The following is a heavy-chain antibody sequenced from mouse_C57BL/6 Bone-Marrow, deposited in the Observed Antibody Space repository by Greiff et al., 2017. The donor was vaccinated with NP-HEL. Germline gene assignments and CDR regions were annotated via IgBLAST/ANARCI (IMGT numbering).Heavy chain of an antibody. J-gene: IGHJ4*01. CDR3: ARRYYEYDYDMDD. V-gene: IGHV1-39*01. D-gene: IGHD2-4*01. CDR2: INPNYGTT. Sequence: VQLLQSGPELVKPGASVKISCTASGYSFTDYNMHWVKQSNGKSLEWIGVINPNYGTTSYNQKFKGKATLTVDQSSSTAYMQLNSLTSEDSAVYYCARRYYEYDYDMDDWGQGTTVTVAS. CDR1: GYSFTDYN.